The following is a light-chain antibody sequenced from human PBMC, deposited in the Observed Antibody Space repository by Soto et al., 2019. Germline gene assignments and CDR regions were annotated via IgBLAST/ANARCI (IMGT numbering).Light chain of an antibody. CDR1: NIGSKS. CDR2: NDS. J-gene: IGLJ2*01. CDR3: QVWDTSSDHHVV. Sequence: SYELTQPPSESVAPGKTARITCGGNNIGSKSVHWYQQKPGQAPVLVIYNDSDRPSGIPERFSGSNSGNTATLTISRVEAGDEADYYCQVWDTSSDHHVVFGGGTKLTVL. V-gene: IGLV3-21*04.